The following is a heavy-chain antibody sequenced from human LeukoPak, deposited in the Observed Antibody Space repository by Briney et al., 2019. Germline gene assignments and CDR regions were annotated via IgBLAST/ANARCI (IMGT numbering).Heavy chain of an antibody. CDR3: ARAAVGAMYNWFDP. CDR2: INPNSGGT. J-gene: IGHJ5*02. Sequence: GASVKVSCKASGYTFTGYYMHWVRQAPGQGLEWMGWINPNSGGTNYAQKFQGRVTMTRDTSISTAYMELSRLRSDATAVYYCARAAVGAMYNWFDPWGQGTLVTVSS. D-gene: IGHD1-26*01. CDR1: GYTFTGYY. V-gene: IGHV1-2*02.